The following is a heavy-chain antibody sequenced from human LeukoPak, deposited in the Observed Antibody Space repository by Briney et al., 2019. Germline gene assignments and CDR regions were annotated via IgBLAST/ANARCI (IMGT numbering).Heavy chain of an antibody. Sequence: GGSLRLSCAASGFTFSSYAMHWVRQAPGKGLEWVSVISYDGSNKYYADSVKGRFTISRDNSKNTLYLQMNSLRAEDTAVYYCARDKDDSSGYYTPVGVGYFDYWGQGTLVTVSS. CDR3: ARDKDDSSGYYTPVGVGYFDY. CDR1: GFTFSSYA. V-gene: IGHV3-30-3*01. D-gene: IGHD3-22*01. CDR2: ISYDGSNK. J-gene: IGHJ4*02.